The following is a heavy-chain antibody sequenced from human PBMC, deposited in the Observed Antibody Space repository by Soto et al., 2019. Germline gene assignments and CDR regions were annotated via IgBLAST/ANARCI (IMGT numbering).Heavy chain of an antibody. CDR3: AHIVVAGLGYYFDY. V-gene: IGHV2-5*02. CDR2: IYWDDDK. Sequence: QITLKESGPTLVKPTQTLTLTCTFSGFSLSSTRMDVGWIRQPPAKALEWLALIYWDDDKRYSPFLKSRLTITKDTSKNQVVLTMSNMDPVDTARYYCAHIVVAGLGYYFDYWGQGTLVTVSS. D-gene: IGHD6-19*01. CDR1: GFSLSSTRMD. J-gene: IGHJ4*02.